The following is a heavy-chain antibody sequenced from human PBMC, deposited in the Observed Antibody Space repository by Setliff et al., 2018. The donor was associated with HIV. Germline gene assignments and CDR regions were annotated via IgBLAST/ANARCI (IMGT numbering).Heavy chain of an antibody. D-gene: IGHD3-22*01. J-gene: IGHJ4*02. Sequence: ASVKVSCKTSGYDFNGHDINWVRQATGQGLEWIGWMNPNSGSTGFAQKFQGRVTLTRDITIYTAYMELSSLTSEDTAVSYCARGGDYYCLAYWGPGTLVTVSS. V-gene: IGHV1-8*01. CDR2: MNPNSGST. CDR1: GYDFNGHD. CDR3: ARGGDYYCLAY.